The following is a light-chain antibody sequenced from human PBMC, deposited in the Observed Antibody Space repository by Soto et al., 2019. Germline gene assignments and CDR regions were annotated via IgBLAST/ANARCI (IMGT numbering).Light chain of an antibody. Sequence: QAVLTQPASVSGSPGQSITISCTGTSSDVGGYYYVSWYQQYPDQAPKLMIYDVSNRPSGVSNRFSGSKSGNTASLTISGLQAEDEDDYYCSSYSSSSTLVVFGGGTKVTVL. CDR3: SSYSSSSTLVV. CDR1: SSDVGGYYY. V-gene: IGLV2-14*03. CDR2: DVS. J-gene: IGLJ2*01.